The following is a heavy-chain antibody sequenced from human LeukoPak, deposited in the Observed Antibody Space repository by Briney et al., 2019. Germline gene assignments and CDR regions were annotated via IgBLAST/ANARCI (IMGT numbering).Heavy chain of an antibody. CDR1: GFSFRNYA. CDR2: ISGSGGST. Sequence: GGSLRLSGAASGFSFRNYAMNWVRQAPGKGLEWVSGISGSGGSTYYADSVNGRFTISRDNSKNTLFLQMNSLRAEDTAIYYCANLNPVVGAPWGQGTLVTVSS. J-gene: IGHJ5*02. V-gene: IGHV3-23*01. CDR3: ANLNPVVGAP. D-gene: IGHD1-26*01.